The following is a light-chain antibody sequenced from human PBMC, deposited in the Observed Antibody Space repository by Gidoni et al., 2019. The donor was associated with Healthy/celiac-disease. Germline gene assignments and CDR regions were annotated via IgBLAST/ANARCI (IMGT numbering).Light chain of an antibody. Sequence: DIQMTQSPSTLSASVGDRVTITCRAIQSISSWLAWYQQKPGKAPKLLIYKASSLESGVPSRFSGSGSGTEFTLTISSLQPDDVATYYCQQYNSYPWTFGQGTKVEIK. CDR2: KAS. J-gene: IGKJ1*01. CDR1: QSISSW. CDR3: QQYNSYPWT. V-gene: IGKV1-5*03.